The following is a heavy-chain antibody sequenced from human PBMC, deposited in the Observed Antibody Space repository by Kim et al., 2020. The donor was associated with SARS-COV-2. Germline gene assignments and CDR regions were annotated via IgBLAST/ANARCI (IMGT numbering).Heavy chain of an antibody. J-gene: IGHJ6*02. V-gene: IGHV3-48*02. Sequence: GGSLRLSCAASGLTFSTYSMNWVRQAPGKGLEWISYIRSSSTFIFYADSVQGRFTISRDDANNSVYLQMNSLRDEDTAVYYCARSQVGEYAMDVWGQGTAVTVSS. D-gene: IGHD1-26*01. CDR3: ARSQVGEYAMDV. CDR1: GLTFSTYS. CDR2: IRSSSTFI.